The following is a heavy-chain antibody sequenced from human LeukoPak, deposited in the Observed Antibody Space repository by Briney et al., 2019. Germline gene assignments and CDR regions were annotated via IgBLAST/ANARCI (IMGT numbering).Heavy chain of an antibody. CDR2: VSDNADST. CDR1: GFTFNNYA. J-gene: IGHJ4*02. Sequence: PGGSLRLSCAAPGFTFNNYAMTWVRQAPGKGLEWVSTVSDNADSTTYADSARGRFTISRDDSKNTLYLQMNSLTTEDTAVYYCARDWRFRPDSSDHSYLAPLDYWGQGTLVTVSS. D-gene: IGHD3-22*01. V-gene: IGHV3-23*01. CDR3: ARDWRFRPDSSDHSYLAPLDY.